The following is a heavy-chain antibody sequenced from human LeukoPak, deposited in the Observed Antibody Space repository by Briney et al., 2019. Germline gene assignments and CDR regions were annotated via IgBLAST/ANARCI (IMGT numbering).Heavy chain of an antibody. Sequence: ASVKVPCKASGYTFTSYAINWVRQAPGQGLEWMGWINTNTGNPTYAQGFTGRFVFSLDTSVSTAYLQISSLKAEDTAVYYCASWNYYDASGAFDIWGQGTMVTVSS. D-gene: IGHD3-22*01. CDR2: INTNTGNP. CDR1: GYTFTSYA. V-gene: IGHV7-4-1*02. CDR3: ASWNYYDASGAFDI. J-gene: IGHJ3*02.